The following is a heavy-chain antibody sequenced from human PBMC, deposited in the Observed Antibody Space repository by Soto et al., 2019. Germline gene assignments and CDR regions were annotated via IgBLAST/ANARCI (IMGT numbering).Heavy chain of an antibody. Sequence: PGGSLRLSCAASGFTVSSNYMSWVRQAPGKGLEWVSVIYSGGSTYYADSVKGRFTISRDNSKNTLYLQMNSLRAEDTAVYYCARTADDRGYNWYFDLWVRGTLVTVSS. D-gene: IGHD5-18*01. J-gene: IGHJ2*01. CDR3: ARTADDRGYNWYFDL. V-gene: IGHV3-53*01. CDR1: GFTVSSNY. CDR2: IYSGGST.